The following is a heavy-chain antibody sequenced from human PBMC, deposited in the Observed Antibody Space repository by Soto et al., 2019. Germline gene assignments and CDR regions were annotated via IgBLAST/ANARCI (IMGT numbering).Heavy chain of an antibody. Sequence: PSETLSLTCTVSGGSISSYYWSWIRQRPGKGLEWIGYIYYSGSTNYNPSLKSRVTISVDTSKNQFSLKLSSVTVADTAVYYCATQEVGGSYVYTFDPWGQGTLVTVSS. CDR3: ATQEVGGSYVYTFDP. V-gene: IGHV4-59*08. CDR2: IYYSGST. D-gene: IGHD1-26*01. J-gene: IGHJ5*02. CDR1: GGSISSYY.